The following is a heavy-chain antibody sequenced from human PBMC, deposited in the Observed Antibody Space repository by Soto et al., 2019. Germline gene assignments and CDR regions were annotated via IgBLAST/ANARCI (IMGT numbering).Heavy chain of an antibody. CDR3: ARAGPVYYDSSGPHRDFDY. D-gene: IGHD3-22*01. V-gene: IGHV3-48*02. J-gene: IGHJ4*02. CDR1: GFTFSSYS. Sequence: PGGSLRLSCAASGFTFSSYSMNWVRQAPGKGLEWVSYISSSSSTIYYADSVKGRFTISRDNAKNSLYLQMNSLRDEDTAVYYCARAGPVYYDSSGPHRDFDYWGQGTLVTVSS. CDR2: ISSSSSTI.